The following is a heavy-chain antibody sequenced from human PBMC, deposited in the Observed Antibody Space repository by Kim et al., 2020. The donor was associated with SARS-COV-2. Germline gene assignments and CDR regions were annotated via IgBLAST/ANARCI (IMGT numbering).Heavy chain of an antibody. V-gene: IGHV3-30*01. D-gene: IGHD2-21*02. CDR3: ARDSEDIVVVTAMTFDY. J-gene: IGHJ4*02. Sequence: VKGRFTISRDNSKNTLYLQMNSLRAEDTAVYYCARDSEDIVVVTAMTFDYWGQGTLVTVSS.